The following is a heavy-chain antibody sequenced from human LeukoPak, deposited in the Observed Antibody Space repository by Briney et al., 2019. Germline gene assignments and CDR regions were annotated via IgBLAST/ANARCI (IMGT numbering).Heavy chain of an antibody. CDR1: GYTFTGYY. J-gene: IGHJ4*02. CDR2: INPNSGGT. Sequence: ASVKVSCKASGYTFTGYYMHWMRQAPGQGLEWMGWINPNSGGTNYAQKFQGRVTMTRDMSITTTYMELTRLRSDDTAFYYCARWDGYSSSPDYWGQGSLVTVSS. D-gene: IGHD6-13*01. CDR3: ARWDGYSSSPDY. V-gene: IGHV1-2*02.